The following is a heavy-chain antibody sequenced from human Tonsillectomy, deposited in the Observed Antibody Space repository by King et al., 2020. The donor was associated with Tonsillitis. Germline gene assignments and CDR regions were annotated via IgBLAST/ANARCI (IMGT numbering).Heavy chain of an antibody. CDR3: ARKYSSGSDY. D-gene: IGHD6-19*01. V-gene: IGHV3-33*01. J-gene: IGHJ4*02. CDR1: GFTFSSYG. Sequence: QVQLVESGGGVVQPGRSLRLSCAASGFTFSSYGMHWVRQAPGKGLEWVAVIWDDGSNKYYADSVKGRFTISRDNSKNTLYLQMNSLRAEDTAVYYCARKYSSGSDYWGQGTLVTVSS. CDR2: IWDDGSNK.